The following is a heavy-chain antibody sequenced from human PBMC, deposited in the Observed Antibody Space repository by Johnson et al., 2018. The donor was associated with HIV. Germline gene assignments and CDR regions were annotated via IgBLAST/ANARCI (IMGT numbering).Heavy chain of an antibody. D-gene: IGHD2-8*01. CDR1: GFTFSNYD. V-gene: IGHV3-30*18. J-gene: IGHJ3*02. CDR3: AKNGARGDAFDI. Sequence: HVQLVESGGGVVQPGTSLRLSCAASGFTFSNYDMHWVRQTPGKGLEWVAVISYDGSVKYYADSVKGRFTISRDNSKNTLHLQMNSLRAEDTAVYYCAKNGARGDAFDIWGQGTMVTVSS. CDR2: ISYDGSVK.